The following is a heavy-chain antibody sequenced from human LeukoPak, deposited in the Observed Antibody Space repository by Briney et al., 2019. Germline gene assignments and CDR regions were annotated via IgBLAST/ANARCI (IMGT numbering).Heavy chain of an antibody. Sequence: PGGSLRLSCAGSGFTFSSYEMNWVRQAPGKGPEWVSYISSSGSTIYYADSVKGRFTISRDNAKNSLYLQMNSLRAEDTAVYYCARAGSSGWYWDYWGQGTLVTVSS. CDR1: GFTFSSYE. V-gene: IGHV3-48*03. CDR2: ISSSGSTI. J-gene: IGHJ4*02. CDR3: ARAGSSGWYWDY. D-gene: IGHD6-19*01.